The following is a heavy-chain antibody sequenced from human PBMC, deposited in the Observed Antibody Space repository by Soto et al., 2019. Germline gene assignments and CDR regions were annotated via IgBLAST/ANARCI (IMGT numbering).Heavy chain of an antibody. D-gene: IGHD3-10*01. CDR2: INAGNGNT. J-gene: IGHJ4*02. Sequence: QVQLVQSGAEEKKPGASVKVSCKASGYTFTSYAMHWVRQAPGQRLEWMGWINAGNGNTKYSQKFQGRVTITRDTSPSTAYMGLSSLRSEDTAVYYCARGGPPIDYWGQGTLVTVSS. V-gene: IGHV1-3*05. CDR3: ARGGPPIDY. CDR1: GYTFTSYA.